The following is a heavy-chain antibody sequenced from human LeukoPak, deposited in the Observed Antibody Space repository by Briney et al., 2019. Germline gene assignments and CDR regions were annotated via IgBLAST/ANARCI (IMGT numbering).Heavy chain of an antibody. CDR1: GGSISSSNW. Sequence: KASETLSLTCAVSGGSISSSNWWSWVRQPPGKGLEWIGEIYHSGSTNYNPSLKSRFTISVDKSKNQFYLKLSSVTAADTAVYYCATHAPPSDILKGYYYMDVWGKGTTVTISS. D-gene: IGHD3-9*01. V-gene: IGHV4-4*02. CDR3: ATHAPPSDILKGYYYMDV. CDR2: IYHSGST. J-gene: IGHJ6*03.